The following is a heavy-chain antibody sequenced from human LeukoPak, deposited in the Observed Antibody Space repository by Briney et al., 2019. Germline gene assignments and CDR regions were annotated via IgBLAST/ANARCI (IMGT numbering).Heavy chain of an antibody. CDR3: AKALEHETAIALDS. CDR2: ISGSGGST. J-gene: IGHJ4*02. CDR1: GFTLSAYA. Sequence: LAGGSLRLSCAASGFTLSAYAMSWVRQAPGKGLEWVSAISGSGGSTYYADSVKGRFTISRDNSKNTLYLQMNSLRAEDTSIYFCAKALEHETAIALDSWGQGTLVTVSS. D-gene: IGHD2-21*02. V-gene: IGHV3-23*01.